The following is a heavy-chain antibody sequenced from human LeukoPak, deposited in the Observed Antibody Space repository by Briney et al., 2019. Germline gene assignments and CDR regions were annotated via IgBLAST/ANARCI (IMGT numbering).Heavy chain of an antibody. Sequence: SGPTLVKPTQTLTLTCTFSGFSLRTGGVGVGWVRQPPGKALEWLALTYWDDDRRYSPSLKSRLSITKDTSKNQVVLTMTNMDPVDTATYYCAHRDLYDSSVDVWGQGTLVTVSS. V-gene: IGHV2-5*02. J-gene: IGHJ4*02. D-gene: IGHD3-22*01. CDR3: AHRDLYDSSVDV. CDR1: GFSLRTGGVG. CDR2: TYWDDDR.